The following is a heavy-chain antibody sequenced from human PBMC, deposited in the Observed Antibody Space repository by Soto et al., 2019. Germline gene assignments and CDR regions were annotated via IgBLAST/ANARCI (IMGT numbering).Heavy chain of an antibody. CDR3: AKDSREVLLQYYFDY. Sequence: GGSLRLSCAASGFTFSNYGMHWVRQAPGKGLEWVAVISYDGSNKYYADSVKGRFTISRDNSKNTLYLQMNSLRAEDTAVYYCAKDSREVLLQYYFDYWGQGTLVTVSS. V-gene: IGHV3-30*18. J-gene: IGHJ4*02. CDR1: GFTFSNYG. D-gene: IGHD3-22*01. CDR2: ISYDGSNK.